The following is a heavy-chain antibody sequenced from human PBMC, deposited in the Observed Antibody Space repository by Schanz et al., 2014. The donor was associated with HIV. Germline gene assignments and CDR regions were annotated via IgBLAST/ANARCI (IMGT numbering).Heavy chain of an antibody. CDR1: GFTFDSYG. CDR3: AKDRNHYDSRYRGKGNYYYYYGMDV. Sequence: QVQLVESGGGVVQPGRSLRLSCAASGFTFDSYGIHWVRQAPGKGLEWVAVISHDGSKKYYADSVRGRITISRDNSKNTLYLQMKSLRPEDTAVYYCAKDRNHYDSRYRGKGNYYYYYGMDVWGQGTTVTVSS. V-gene: IGHV3-30*18. J-gene: IGHJ6*02. CDR2: ISHDGSKK. D-gene: IGHD3-22*01.